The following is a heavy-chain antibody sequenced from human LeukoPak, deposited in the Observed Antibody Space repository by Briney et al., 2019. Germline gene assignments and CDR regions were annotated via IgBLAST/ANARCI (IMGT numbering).Heavy chain of an antibody. J-gene: IGHJ5*02. D-gene: IGHD1-26*01. Sequence: SETLSLTCTVCGGSMSSYYWSWIRQSLPPGQGLEWIAYIHSSGYTNYNPSLKSRVTISIDTSRNQFSLKVSSVTAADTAVYYYAKRQGPNSGSYDWFDPWGQGTLVTVAS. V-gene: IGHV4-4*09. CDR2: IHSSGYT. CDR1: GGSMSSYY. CDR3: AKRQGPNSGSYDWFDP.